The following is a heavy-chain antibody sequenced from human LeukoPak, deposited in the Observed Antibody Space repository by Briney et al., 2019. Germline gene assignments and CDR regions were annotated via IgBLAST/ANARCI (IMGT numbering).Heavy chain of an antibody. J-gene: IGHJ1*01. V-gene: IGHV3-23*01. Sequence: TGGSLRLSCAASGFTFSSYAMSWVRQAPGKGLEWVSAISGSGGSTYYADSVKGRFTISRDNSKNTLYLQMNSLRAEDTAVYYCAKSIAARREYFQHWGQGTLVTVSS. CDR1: GFTFSSYA. D-gene: IGHD6-6*01. CDR2: ISGSGGST. CDR3: AKSIAARREYFQH.